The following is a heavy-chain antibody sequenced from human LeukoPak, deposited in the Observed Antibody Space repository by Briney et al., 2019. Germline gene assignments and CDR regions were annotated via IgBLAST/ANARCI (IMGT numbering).Heavy chain of an antibody. D-gene: IGHD2-15*01. CDR3: ARDRMRCFKTNVCYYGMDV. J-gene: IGHJ6*04. CDR1: GFTFSSYW. V-gene: IGHV3-7*03. CDR2: IKQDGSEK. Sequence: PGGSLRLSCAASGFTFSSYWMSWVRQAPGKGLEWVANIKQDGSEKYYVDSVKGRFTISRDNAKNSLYLQMNSLRAEDTAVYYCARDRMRCFKTNVCYYGMDVWGKGTTVTVSS.